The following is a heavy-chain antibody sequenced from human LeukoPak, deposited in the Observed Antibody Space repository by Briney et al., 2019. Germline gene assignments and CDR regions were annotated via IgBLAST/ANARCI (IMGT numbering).Heavy chain of an antibody. V-gene: IGHV1-18*01. CDR1: GGTFSSYA. D-gene: IGHD5-18*01. Sequence: ASVKVSCKASGGTFSSYAISWVRQAPGQGLEWMGWISAYNGNTNYAQKLQGRVTMTTDTSTSTAYMELRSLRSDDTAVYYCARGLDTAMAVDYWGQGTLVTVSS. CDR2: ISAYNGNT. J-gene: IGHJ4*02. CDR3: ARGLDTAMAVDY.